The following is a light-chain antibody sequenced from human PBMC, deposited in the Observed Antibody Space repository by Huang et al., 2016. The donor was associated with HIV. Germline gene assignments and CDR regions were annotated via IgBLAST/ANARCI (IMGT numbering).Light chain of an antibody. J-gene: IGKJ1*01. V-gene: IGKV3-15*01. CDR3: QQYNNWPRGT. Sequence: EIEMTQSPVTLSVSPGERATLPCRASQSVSSNLAWYQQKPGQAPRRLIYGASTRATGIPASFSGSGSGTDFTLTISSLQSEDFAVYYCQQYNNWPRGTFGQGTKVDIK. CDR1: QSVSSN. CDR2: GAS.